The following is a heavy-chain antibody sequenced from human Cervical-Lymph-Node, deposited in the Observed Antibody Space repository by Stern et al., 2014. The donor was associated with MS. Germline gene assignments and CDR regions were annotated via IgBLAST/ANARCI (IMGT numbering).Heavy chain of an antibody. CDR3: AHSRVKYCRGGTCYSSLFDY. CDR2: IFLDDDK. D-gene: IGHD2-15*01. J-gene: IGHJ4*02. Sequence: QVTLRESGPTLVKPTQTVTLTCTLSGFSVATAGVGVGWIRQPPGKALEWLELIFLDDDKLYRPSLKNRLTIIKDTSKNQVVLTMTNVDPVDTATYYCAHSRVKYCRGGTCYSSLFDYWGQGTLVTVSS. V-gene: IGHV2-5*02. CDR1: GFSVATAGVG.